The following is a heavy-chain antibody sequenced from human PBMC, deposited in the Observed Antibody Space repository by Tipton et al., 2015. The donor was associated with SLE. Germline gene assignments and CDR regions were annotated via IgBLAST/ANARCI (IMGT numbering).Heavy chain of an antibody. D-gene: IGHD3-3*02. CDR3: ARDVLATWAFDI. CDR2: INDSGSSR. CDR1: GFIFSNYE. V-gene: IGHV3-48*03. Sequence: SLRLSCVASGFIFSNYEMYWVRQAPGKGLERVSHINDSGSSRYSADSVMGRFTISRDNAKNSLYLQMNSLRAEDTAVYYCARDVLATWAFDIWDQGTMVTVSS. J-gene: IGHJ3*02.